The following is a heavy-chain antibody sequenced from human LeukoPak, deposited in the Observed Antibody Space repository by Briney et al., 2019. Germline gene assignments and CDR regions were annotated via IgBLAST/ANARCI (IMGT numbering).Heavy chain of an antibody. Sequence: PGGSLRLSCAASGFTFSNYAMSWVRQAPGKGLEWVSAISGSGGSTYYADSVKGRFTISRDNSKNTLYLQMNSLRAEDTAVYYCAKGISGAVVTPGPFDYWGQGTLVTVSS. CDR1: GFTFSNYA. CDR3: AKGISGAVVTPGPFDY. CDR2: ISGSGGST. D-gene: IGHD4-23*01. J-gene: IGHJ4*02. V-gene: IGHV3-23*01.